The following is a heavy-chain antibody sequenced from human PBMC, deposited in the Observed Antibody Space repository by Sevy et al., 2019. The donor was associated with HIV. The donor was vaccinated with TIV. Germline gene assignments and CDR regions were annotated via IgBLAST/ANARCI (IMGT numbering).Heavy chain of an antibody. CDR1: GYTFTGYY. D-gene: IGHD2-15*01. Sequence: ASVKVSCKASGYTFTGYYMHWVRQAPGQGLEWMGWINPNSGGTNYAQKFQGRVTMTRDTSISTAYMELSRLRSDDTAVYYCARENCSGGSCYVDYWGQGTLVTASS. CDR2: INPNSGGT. CDR3: ARENCSGGSCYVDY. V-gene: IGHV1-2*02. J-gene: IGHJ4*02.